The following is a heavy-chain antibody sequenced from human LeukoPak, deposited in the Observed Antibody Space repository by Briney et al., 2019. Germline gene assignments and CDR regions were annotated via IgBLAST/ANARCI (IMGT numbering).Heavy chain of an antibody. V-gene: IGHV4-61*01. CDR1: GGSFSSGSYY. D-gene: IGHD4-23*01. Sequence: SETLSLTCTVSGGSFSSGSYYWSWIRQPPGKGLEWIGYIYYSGSTNYNPSLKSRVTISVDTSKNQFSLKLSSVIAADTAVYYCARGNYGGNYDYWGQGTLVTVSS. CDR3: ARGNYGGNYDY. J-gene: IGHJ4*02. CDR2: IYYSGST.